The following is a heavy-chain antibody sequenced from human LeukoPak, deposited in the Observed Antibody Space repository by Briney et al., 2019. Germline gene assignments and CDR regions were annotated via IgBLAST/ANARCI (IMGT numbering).Heavy chain of an antibody. V-gene: IGHV4-59*01. CDR2: IYYSGST. D-gene: IGHD3-22*01. CDR3: ARDRSDSSGYYGYYFDY. Sequence: KPSETLSLTCIVSGGSIGSYYWSWIRQPPGKGLEWIGHIYYSGSTDYNPSLRSRVTISVDTSKNQFSLRLSSVTAADTAVYYCARDRSDSSGYYGYYFDYWGQGTLVSVSS. J-gene: IGHJ4*02. CDR1: GGSIGSYY.